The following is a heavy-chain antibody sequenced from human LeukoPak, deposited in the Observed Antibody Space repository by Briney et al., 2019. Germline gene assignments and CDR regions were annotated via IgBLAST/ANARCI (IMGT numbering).Heavy chain of an antibody. D-gene: IGHD3-16*02. V-gene: IGHV3-11*01. J-gene: IGHJ4*02. CDR1: GFTFSEYA. Sequence: GSLRLSCAASGFTFSEYAMNWVRQAPGKGLEWVSYISSSGSTIYYADSVKGRFTISRDNAKNSQYLQMNSLRAEDTAVYYCARDTGGDYVWGSYRYYFDYWGQGTLVTVSS. CDR2: ISSSGSTI. CDR3: ARDTGGDYVWGSYRYYFDY.